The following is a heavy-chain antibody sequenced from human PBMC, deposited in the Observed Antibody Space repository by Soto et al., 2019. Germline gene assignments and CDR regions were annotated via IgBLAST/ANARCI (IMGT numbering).Heavy chain of an antibody. CDR2: MSPRRGNT. V-gene: IGHV1-8*01. CDR3: ASGAYNWTDYAY. Sequence: QVQLVQSGAEVKKPGASVKVSCKASGYSFTNYEFTWVRQATGQGLEWMGWMSPRRGNTAYAQKFKGRVAMTRNTSISTAYLELSRMTSEDTAVYYCASGAYNWTDYAYWGQGTLVSVSS. CDR1: GYSFTNYE. J-gene: IGHJ4*02. D-gene: IGHD1-20*01.